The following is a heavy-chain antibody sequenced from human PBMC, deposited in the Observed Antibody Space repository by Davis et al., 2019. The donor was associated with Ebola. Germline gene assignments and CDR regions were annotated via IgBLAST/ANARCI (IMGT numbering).Heavy chain of an antibody. Sequence: PSETLSLTCTVSGGDMSGFFWSWIRQPPGQRLAWIGSIYYTGRTNYNSSLYIRVTISVDTSKNQFSLKLSSVTTVDTAMYFCAERGGSVWGRGTLVTVSS. CDR3: AERGGSV. J-gene: IGHJ4*02. CDR2: IYYTGRT. V-gene: IGHV4-59*01. CDR1: GGDMSGFF. D-gene: IGHD3-16*01.